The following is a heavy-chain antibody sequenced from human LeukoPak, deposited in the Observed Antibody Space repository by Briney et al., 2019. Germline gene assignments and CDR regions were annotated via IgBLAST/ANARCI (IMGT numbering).Heavy chain of an antibody. D-gene: IGHD4-17*01. Sequence: GASVKVSCKASGYTFTSYAMNWVRQAPGQGLEWMGWINTNTGNPTCAQGFTGRFVFSLDTSVSTAYLQISSLKAEDTAVYYCASLGGYGDYAVFDYWGQGTLVTVSS. CDR1: GYTFTSYA. CDR3: ASLGGYGDYAVFDY. V-gene: IGHV7-4-1*02. J-gene: IGHJ4*02. CDR2: INTNTGNP.